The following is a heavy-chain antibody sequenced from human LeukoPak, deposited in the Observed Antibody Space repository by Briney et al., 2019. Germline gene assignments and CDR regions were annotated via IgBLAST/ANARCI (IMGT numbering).Heavy chain of an antibody. V-gene: IGHV1-18*01. CDR3: ARAGGYYYDSSGYFDY. CDR1: GYTFTSYG. Sequence: AAVKVSCKSSGYTFTSYGISWVRQAPGQGMEWMGWISAYNGNTNYPQKLQGRVTMTTDTSTSTAYMELRSMRSADTAVYYCARAGGYYYDSSGYFDYWGQGTLVTVSS. J-gene: IGHJ4*02. D-gene: IGHD3-22*01. CDR2: ISAYNGNT.